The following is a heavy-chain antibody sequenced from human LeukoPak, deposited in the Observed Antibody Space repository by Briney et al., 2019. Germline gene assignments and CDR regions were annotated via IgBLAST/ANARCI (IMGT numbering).Heavy chain of an antibody. CDR2: IKSDGSTT. CDR1: GFTLSSYW. D-gene: IGHD1-26*01. V-gene: IGHV3-74*01. Sequence: PGGSLRLSCAASGFTLSSYWMHWVRQAPGKGLVWVSRIKSDGSTTNYADSVKGRFTISRDNAKNTLYLQMNSLRAEDTAVYYCAKDRVVGITTHFDYWGQGTLVTVSS. J-gene: IGHJ4*02. CDR3: AKDRVVGITTHFDY.